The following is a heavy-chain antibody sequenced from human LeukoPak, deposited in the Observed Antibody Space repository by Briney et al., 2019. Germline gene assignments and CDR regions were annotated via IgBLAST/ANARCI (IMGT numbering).Heavy chain of an antibody. J-gene: IGHJ4*02. CDR3: ARSKAYYDSSGYANDC. Sequence: SETLSLTCTVSGGSISSYYWSSIRQPAGKGLEWIGRIYSSGSTNYDPSLKSRVTMSVDTSKNQFSLKLSSVTAADTAVYYCARSKAYYDSSGYANDCWGQGTLVTVSS. V-gene: IGHV4-4*07. CDR1: GGSISSYY. D-gene: IGHD3-22*01. CDR2: IYSSGST.